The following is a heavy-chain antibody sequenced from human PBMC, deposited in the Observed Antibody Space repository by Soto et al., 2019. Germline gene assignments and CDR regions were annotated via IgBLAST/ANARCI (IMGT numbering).Heavy chain of an antibody. V-gene: IGHV4-4*02. D-gene: IGHD3-10*01. Sequence: QVQLQESGPGLVKPSGTLSLTCAVSGGSISSSNWWNWVRQPPGKGLEWIGKIYHSGSTNYNPSLKSRVTISVDKSKNQFSLKLSSVTAADTAVYYCARVYMVRGTIIRYFDYWGQGTLVTVSS. CDR3: ARVYMVRGTIIRYFDY. J-gene: IGHJ4*02. CDR1: GGSISSSNW. CDR2: IYHSGST.